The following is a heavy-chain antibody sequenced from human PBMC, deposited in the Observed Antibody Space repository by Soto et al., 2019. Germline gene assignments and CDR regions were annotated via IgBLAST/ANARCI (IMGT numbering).Heavy chain of an antibody. V-gene: IGHV1-18*01. J-gene: IGHJ4*02. CDR1: GYTFTSYG. CDR3: ARDILFYDSSGYGLFDY. D-gene: IGHD3-22*01. Sequence: AASVKVSCKASGYTFTSYGISWVRQAPGQGLEWMGWISAYNGNTNYAQKLQGRVTMTTDTSTSTAYMELRSLRSDDTAVYYCARDILFYDSSGYGLFDYWGQGTLVTVSS. CDR2: ISAYNGNT.